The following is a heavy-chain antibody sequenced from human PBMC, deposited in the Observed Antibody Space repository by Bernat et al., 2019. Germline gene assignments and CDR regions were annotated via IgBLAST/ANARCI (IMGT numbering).Heavy chain of an antibody. V-gene: IGHV1-69*12. J-gene: IGHJ4*02. Sequence: QVQLVQSGAEVKKPGSSVKVSCKASGGTFSSYAISWVRQAPGQGLEWMGGIIPIFGTANYAQKFQGRVTITADESTSTAYKELSSLRSEDTAVYYCARGGGYCSGGSCQKFIDYWGQGTLVTVSS. D-gene: IGHD2-15*01. CDR3: ARGGGYCSGGSCQKFIDY. CDR2: IIPIFGTA. CDR1: GGTFSSYA.